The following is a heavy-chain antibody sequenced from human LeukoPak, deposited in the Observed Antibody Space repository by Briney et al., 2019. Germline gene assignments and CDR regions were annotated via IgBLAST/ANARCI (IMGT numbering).Heavy chain of an antibody. CDR1: GGSFSGYY. D-gene: IGHD2-15*01. Sequence: PSETLSLTCAVYGGSFSGYYWSWIRQPPGKGLEWIGEINHSGSTNYNPPLKSRVTISVDTSKNQFSLKLSSVTAADTAVYYCARGVYCSGGSCYEDYWGQGTLVTVSS. V-gene: IGHV4-34*01. CDR3: ARGVYCSGGSCYEDY. CDR2: INHSGST. J-gene: IGHJ4*02.